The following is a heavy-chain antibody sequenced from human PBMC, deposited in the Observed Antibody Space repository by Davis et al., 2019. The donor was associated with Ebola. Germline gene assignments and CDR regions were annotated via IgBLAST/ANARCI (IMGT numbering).Heavy chain of an antibody. D-gene: IGHD6-6*01. CDR3: ARLESSSGLDY. CDR1: GGSISSSY. Sequence: SETLSLTCTVSGGSISSSYWSWIRQPPGKGLEWIGYIYYSESSNYNPSLKSRVTISVDTSKNHFSLKLSSVTAADTAVYYCARLESSSGLDYWGQGTLVTVSS. CDR2: IYYSESS. V-gene: IGHV4-59*01. J-gene: IGHJ4*02.